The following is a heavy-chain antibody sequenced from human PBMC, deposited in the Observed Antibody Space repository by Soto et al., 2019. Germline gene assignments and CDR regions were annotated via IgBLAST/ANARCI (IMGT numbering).Heavy chain of an antibody. J-gene: IGHJ4*02. CDR3: ARSGDNYNRLDY. V-gene: IGHV3-11*06. D-gene: IGHD1-1*01. Sequence: KAGGSLRLSCEGSGFTFSDYYISWIRQAPGKGLEWISYSSNSGTFSRYADSVKGRFSISRDNTKNSLYLQMNSLRAEDTAVYYCARSGDNYNRLDYWGQGTPVTVSS. CDR1: GFTFSDYY. CDR2: SSNSGTFS.